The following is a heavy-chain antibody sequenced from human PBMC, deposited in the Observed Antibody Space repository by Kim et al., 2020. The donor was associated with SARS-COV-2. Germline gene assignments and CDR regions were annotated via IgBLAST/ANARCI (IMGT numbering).Heavy chain of an antibody. CDR1: GYTFTSYG. V-gene: IGHV1-18*01. D-gene: IGHD6-19*01. CDR3: ARDPKHLIIAVAGTNWFDP. CDR2: ISAYNGNT. J-gene: IGHJ5*02. Sequence: ASVKVSCKASGYTFTSYGISWVRQAPGQGLEWMGWISAYNGNTNYAQKLQGRVTMTTDTSTSTAYMELRSLRSDDTAVYYCARDPKHLIIAVAGTNWFDPWGQGTLVTVSS.